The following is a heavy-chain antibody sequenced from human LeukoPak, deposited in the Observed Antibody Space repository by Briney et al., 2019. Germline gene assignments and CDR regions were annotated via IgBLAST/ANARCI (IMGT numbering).Heavy chain of an antibody. J-gene: IGHJ5*02. D-gene: IGHD4-17*01. V-gene: IGHV1-2*02. CDR3: ARSYGDSDGWFDP. CDR1: GYTFTAYY. Sequence: ASVKVSCKASGYTFTAYYMHWVRQAPGQGLEWMGWINPDSGDTNYAQQFQGRVTMTRDTSISTAYMELRSLRSDDTAVYYCARSYGDSDGWFDPWGQGTLVTVSS. CDR2: INPDSGDT.